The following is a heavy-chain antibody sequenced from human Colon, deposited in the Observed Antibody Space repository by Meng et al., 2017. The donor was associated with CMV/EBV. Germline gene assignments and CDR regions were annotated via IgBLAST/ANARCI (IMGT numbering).Heavy chain of an antibody. D-gene: IGHD2-15*01. CDR2: ISYDGSNK. Sequence: GESLKISCAASGFTFSSYAMHWVRQAPGKGLEWVAVISYDGSNKYYADSVKGRFTISRDNSKNTLYLQMNSLRAEDTAAYYCARDQEDSLFDYWGQGTLVTVSS. J-gene: IGHJ4*02. V-gene: IGHV3-30*04. CDR1: GFTFSSYA. CDR3: ARDQEDSLFDY.